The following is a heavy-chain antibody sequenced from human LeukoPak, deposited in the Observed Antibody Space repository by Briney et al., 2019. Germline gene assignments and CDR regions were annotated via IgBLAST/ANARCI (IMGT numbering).Heavy chain of an antibody. CDR2: ISSSSSYI. J-gene: IGHJ4*02. Sequence: GGSLRLSCAASGFTFSNYNMNWVRQAPGRGLEWVSSISSSSSYIYYADSVKGRFTISRDNAKNSLYLQINSLRAEDTAVYYCAMSSATGNQWGQGTLVTVSS. CDR3: AMSSATGNQ. CDR1: GFTFSNYN. D-gene: IGHD6-13*01. V-gene: IGHV3-21*01.